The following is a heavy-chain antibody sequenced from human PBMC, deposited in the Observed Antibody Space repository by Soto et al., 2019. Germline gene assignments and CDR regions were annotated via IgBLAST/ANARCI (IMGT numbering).Heavy chain of an antibody. Sequence: SETLSLTCTVSGGSVSIGDYYWSCIRQPPGKGLEWIGYIYYSGNTNYNPSLKSRVIISVDTSKNLFSLKLTSVTAADTAVYYCARIPVDTSMIYWLDPWGQGTLVTVSS. V-gene: IGHV4-61*08. CDR3: ARIPVDTSMIYWLDP. D-gene: IGHD5-18*01. CDR1: GGSVSIGDYY. J-gene: IGHJ5*02. CDR2: IYYSGNT.